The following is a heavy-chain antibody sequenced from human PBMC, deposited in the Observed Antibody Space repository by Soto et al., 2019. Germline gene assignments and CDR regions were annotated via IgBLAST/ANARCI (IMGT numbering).Heavy chain of an antibody. J-gene: IGHJ3*02. CDR1: GGSISSGGYS. CDR3: ARDYYDSSGHFHDAFDI. Sequence: SETLSLTCAVSGGSISSGGYSWSWIRQPPGKGLEWIGYIYHSGSTYYNPSLKSRVTISVDRSKSQFSLKLSSVTAADTAVYYCARDYYDSSGHFHDAFDIWGQGTMVTVSS. D-gene: IGHD3-22*01. V-gene: IGHV4-30-2*01. CDR2: IYHSGST.